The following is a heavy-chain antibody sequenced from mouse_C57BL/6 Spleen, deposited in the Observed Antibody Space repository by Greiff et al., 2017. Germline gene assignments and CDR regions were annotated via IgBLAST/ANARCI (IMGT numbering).Heavy chain of an antibody. CDR2: IHPNSGST. CDR1: GYTFTSYW. V-gene: IGHV1-64*01. Sequence: QVQLQQPGAELVKPGASVKLSCKASGYTFTSYWMHWVKQRPGQGLEWIGMIHPNSGSTNYNEKFKSKATLTVDKSSSTAYMQLSSLTSEDSAVYYCARKYDYDPYFDYWGQGTTLTVSS. D-gene: IGHD2-4*01. CDR3: ARKYDYDPYFDY. J-gene: IGHJ2*01.